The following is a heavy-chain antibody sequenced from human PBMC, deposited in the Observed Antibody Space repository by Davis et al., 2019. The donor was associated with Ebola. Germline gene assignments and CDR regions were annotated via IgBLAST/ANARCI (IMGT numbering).Heavy chain of an antibody. D-gene: IGHD2-15*01. CDR2: INQSGST. CDR3: ARRQRYCGSGSCNNWFDP. Sequence: SETLSLTCTVSGGSISSYYWSWIRQPPGKGLEWIGTINQSGSTNYNPSLKSRVSISIDSSKNQFSLKLSSVTAADTAIYFCARRQRYCGSGSCNNWFDPWDQGTLVTVSS. CDR1: GGSISSYY. J-gene: IGHJ5*02. V-gene: IGHV4-34*01.